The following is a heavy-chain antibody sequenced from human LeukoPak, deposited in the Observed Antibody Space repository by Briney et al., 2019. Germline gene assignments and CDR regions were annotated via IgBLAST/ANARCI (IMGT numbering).Heavy chain of an antibody. J-gene: IGHJ3*02. CDR2: ISSSSSTI. D-gene: IGHD3-10*01. V-gene: IGHV3-48*04. CDR1: GFTFSSYS. CDR3: ARDREPITMVRGVHDAFDI. Sequence: GGSLRLSCAASGFTFSSYSMNWVRQAPGKGLEWVSYISSSSSTIYYADSVKGRFTISRDNAKNSLYLQMNSLRAEDTAVYYCARDREPITMVRGVHDAFDIWGQGTMVTVSS.